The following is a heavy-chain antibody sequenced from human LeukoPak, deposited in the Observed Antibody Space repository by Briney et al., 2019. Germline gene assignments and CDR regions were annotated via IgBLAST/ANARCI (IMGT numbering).Heavy chain of an antibody. D-gene: IGHD3-10*01. CDR2: ISGSGGST. CDR1: GFTFSSYA. CDR3: ARDTYGSGSYYNAPLDY. Sequence: PGESLRLSCAASGFTFSSYAMSWVRQAPGKGLEWVSAISGSGGSTYYADSVKGRFTISRDNAKNSLYLQMNSLRAEDTAVYYCARDTYGSGSYYNAPLDYWGQGTLVTVSS. V-gene: IGHV3-23*01. J-gene: IGHJ4*02.